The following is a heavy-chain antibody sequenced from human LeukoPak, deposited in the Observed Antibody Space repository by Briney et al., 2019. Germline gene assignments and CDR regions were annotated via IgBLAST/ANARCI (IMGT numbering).Heavy chain of an antibody. CDR1: GGSISSYY. CDR3: ALIGGNYYYGMDF. D-gene: IGHD3-3*01. J-gene: IGHJ6*02. Sequence: SETLSLTCTVSGGSISSYYWSWIRQPPGKGLEWIGYIYHSGSTNYNPSLKSRVTISVDTSKNQFSLKLSSVTAADTAVYYCALIGGNYYYGMDFWGQGTTVTVSS. CDR2: IYHSGST. V-gene: IGHV4-59*01.